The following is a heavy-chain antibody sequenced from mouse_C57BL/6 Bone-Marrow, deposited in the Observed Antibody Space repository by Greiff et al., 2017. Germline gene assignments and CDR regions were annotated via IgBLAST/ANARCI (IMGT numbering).Heavy chain of an antibody. D-gene: IGHD2-4*01. CDR2: IDPENGDT. V-gene: IGHV14-4*01. CDR3: TNDYDWYFDV. J-gene: IGHJ1*03. CDR1: GFNIKDDY. Sequence: VHVKQSGAELVRPGASVKLSCTASGFNIKDDYMHWVKQRPEQGLEWIGWIDPENGDTEYASKFQGKATITADTSSNTAYLQLSSLTSEDTAVYYCTNDYDWYFDVWGTGTTVTVSS.